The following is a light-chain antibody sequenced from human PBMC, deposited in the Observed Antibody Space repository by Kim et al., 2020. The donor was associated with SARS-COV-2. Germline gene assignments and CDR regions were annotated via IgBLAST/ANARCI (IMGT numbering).Light chain of an antibody. J-gene: IGLJ2*01. Sequence: SSELTQDPAVSVALGQTVRITCQGDSLRSYYASWYQQKPGQAPVLVIYGKNNRPSGILDRFSGSSSGNTASLTITGAQAEDEADYYCNSRDSSGNHVVFGGGTKLTVL. V-gene: IGLV3-19*01. CDR3: NSRDSSGNHVV. CDR1: SLRSYY. CDR2: GKN.